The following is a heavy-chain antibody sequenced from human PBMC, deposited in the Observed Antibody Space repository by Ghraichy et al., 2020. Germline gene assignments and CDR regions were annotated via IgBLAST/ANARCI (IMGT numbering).Heavy chain of an antibody. CDR1: GFTFSSYV. J-gene: IGHJ4*02. Sequence: GGSLRLSCAASGFTFSSYVMAWVRQAPGKGLEWVSSISGTGGTTYYADSVKGRFTISRDNFKNTLYLQMNSLRADDTAVFYCAKGAGPTWRFDFWGQGTLVTVSS. V-gene: IGHV3-23*01. CDR3: AKGAGPTWRFDF. D-gene: IGHD1-26*01. CDR2: ISGTGGTT.